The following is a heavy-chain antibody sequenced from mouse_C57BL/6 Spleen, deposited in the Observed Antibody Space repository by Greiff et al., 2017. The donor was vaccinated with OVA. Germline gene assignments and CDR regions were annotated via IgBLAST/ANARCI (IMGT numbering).Heavy chain of an antibody. CDR2: IDPSDSYT. V-gene: IGHV1-69*01. CDR1: GYTFTSYW. D-gene: IGHD2-4*01. CDR3: ARGLGGAMDY. J-gene: IGHJ4*01. Sequence: QVQLQQPGAELVMPGASVKLSCKASGYTFTSYWMHWVKQRPGQGLEWIGEIDPSDSYTNYNQKFKGKSTLTVDKSSSTAYMQLSSLTSEDSAVYYCARGLGGAMDYWGQGTSVTVSS.